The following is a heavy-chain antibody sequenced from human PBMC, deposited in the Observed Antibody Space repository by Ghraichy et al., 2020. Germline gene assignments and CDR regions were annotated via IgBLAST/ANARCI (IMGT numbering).Heavy chain of an antibody. D-gene: IGHD3-16*02. V-gene: IGHV4-34*01. Sequence: SETLSLTCAVYGGSFSGYYWSWIRQPPGKGLEWIGEINHSGSTNYNPSLKSRVTISVDTSKNQFSLKLSSVTAADTAVYYCARAFVGVIVPPASYMDVWGKGTTVTVSS. CDR3: ARAFVGVIVPPASYMDV. J-gene: IGHJ6*03. CDR2: INHSGST. CDR1: GGSFSGYY.